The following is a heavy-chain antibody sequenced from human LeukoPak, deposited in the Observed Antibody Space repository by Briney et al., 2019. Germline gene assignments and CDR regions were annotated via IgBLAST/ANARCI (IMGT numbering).Heavy chain of an antibody. CDR2: ISAYNGNT. CDR3: ARPKTSGSPPRYYYYMDV. D-gene: IGHD1-26*01. V-gene: IGHV1-18*01. Sequence: GASVKVSCKASGYTFTSYDINWVRQVTGQGLEWMGWISAYNGNTNYAQKLQGRVTMTTDTSTSTAYMELRSLRSDDTAVYYCARPKTSGSPPRYYYYMDVWGKGTTVTVSS. J-gene: IGHJ6*03. CDR1: GYTFTSYD.